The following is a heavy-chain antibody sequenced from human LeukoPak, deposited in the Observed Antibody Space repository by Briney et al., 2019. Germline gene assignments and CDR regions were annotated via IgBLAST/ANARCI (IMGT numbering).Heavy chain of an antibody. CDR2: INPDGSTT. CDR1: GFTFSRYW. Sequence: GGSLRLSCAASGFTFSRYWIHWVRQAPGKGLEWVSRINPDGSTTTYADSVKGRFTISRDNAKNTVYLQMNSLRAEETAVYYCARVLSGSWDWFDPWGQGILVTVSS. V-gene: IGHV3-74*01. CDR3: ARVLSGSWDWFDP. D-gene: IGHD3-22*01. J-gene: IGHJ5*02.